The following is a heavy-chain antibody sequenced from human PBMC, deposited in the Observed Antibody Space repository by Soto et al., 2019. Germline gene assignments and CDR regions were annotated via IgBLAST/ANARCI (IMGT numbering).Heavy chain of an antibody. CDR2: MNPNSGNT. Sequence: GASVKVSCKASGYTFTSYDINWVRQATGQGLEWMGWMNPNSGNTGYAQKFQGRVTMTRNTSISTAYMELSSLRSEDTAVYYCARGEGGYSYGPLGYYYYGMDVWGQGTTVTVSS. D-gene: IGHD5-18*01. J-gene: IGHJ6*02. V-gene: IGHV1-8*01. CDR1: GYTFTSYD. CDR3: ARGEGGYSYGPLGYYYYGMDV.